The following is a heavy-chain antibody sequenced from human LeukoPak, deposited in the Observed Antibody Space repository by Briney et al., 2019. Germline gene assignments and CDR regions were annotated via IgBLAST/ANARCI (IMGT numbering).Heavy chain of an antibody. D-gene: IGHD4-23*01. J-gene: IGHJ4*02. CDR3: ARGRPHGNDY. CDR1: GFTFSSYW. CDR2: IASDGSST. Sequence: GGSLRLSCAASGFTFSSYWMNWVRQAPGKGLVWVSRIASDGSSTTYADSEKGRFSISRDNAKNTLYLQMNSLRVEDTAVYYCARGRPHGNDYWGQGTLVTVSS. V-gene: IGHV3-74*01.